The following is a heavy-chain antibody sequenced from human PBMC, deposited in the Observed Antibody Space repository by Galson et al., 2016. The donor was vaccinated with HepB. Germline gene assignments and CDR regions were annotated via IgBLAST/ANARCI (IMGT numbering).Heavy chain of an antibody. CDR1: GDSINSYY. CDR3: ARDPMTSVRGFDP. J-gene: IGHJ5*02. Sequence: ETLSLTCTVSGDSINSYYWNWIRQAPGKGLEWIGNVIHSGRPIYNPSLKSRVTISVDTSKNQFSLRLNSVTAADTALYYCARDPMTSVRGFDPWGQGTLVTVSS. CDR2: VIHSGRP. D-gene: IGHD4-17*01. V-gene: IGHV4-59*01.